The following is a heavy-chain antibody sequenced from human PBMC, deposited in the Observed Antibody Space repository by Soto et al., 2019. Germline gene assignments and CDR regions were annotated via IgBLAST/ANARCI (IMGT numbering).Heavy chain of an antibody. CDR3: VMVDNFVTPTPQDV. D-gene: IGHD3-16*02. CDR2: ISPYTGNT. CDR1: GYIFVNYG. Sequence: QVQLVQSGDEVKKPGASVKVSCKASGYIFVNYGIAWVRQAPRQGLEWMGWISPYTGNTHSASKVQGRLTMTTDTSTSTAYMDLARLTSDDTAVYYCVMVDNFVTPTPQDVWGQGTTVTVSS. J-gene: IGHJ6*02. V-gene: IGHV1-18*01.